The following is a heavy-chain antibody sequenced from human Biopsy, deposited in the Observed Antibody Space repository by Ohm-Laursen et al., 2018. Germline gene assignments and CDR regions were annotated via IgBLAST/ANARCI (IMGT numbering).Heavy chain of an antibody. Sequence: GSLRLSCSASGFSVSSYDMNWVRQAPGKGLEWISYISETSSHIYDADSVRGRFTVARDIAKNSLYLQLNSLRVEDTAVYYCARDSSRRAREGSMDVWGQGATVTVSS. J-gene: IGHJ6*02. CDR1: GFSVSSYD. CDR2: ISETSSHI. CDR3: ARDSSRRAREGSMDV. V-gene: IGHV3-21*01. D-gene: IGHD6-6*01.